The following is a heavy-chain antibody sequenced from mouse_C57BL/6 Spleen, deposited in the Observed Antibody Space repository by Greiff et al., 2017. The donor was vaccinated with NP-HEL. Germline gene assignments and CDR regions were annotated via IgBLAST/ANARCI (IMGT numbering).Heavy chain of an antibody. Sequence: VHVKQSGPELVKPGASVKISCKASGYSFTDYNMNWVKQSNGKSLEWIGVINPNYGTTSYNQKFKGKATLTVDQSSSTAYMQLNSLTSEDSAVYYCARTTVVAQNYAMDYWGQGTSVTVSS. V-gene: IGHV1-39*01. J-gene: IGHJ4*01. D-gene: IGHD1-1*01. CDR2: INPNYGTT. CDR1: GYSFTDYN. CDR3: ARTTVVAQNYAMDY.